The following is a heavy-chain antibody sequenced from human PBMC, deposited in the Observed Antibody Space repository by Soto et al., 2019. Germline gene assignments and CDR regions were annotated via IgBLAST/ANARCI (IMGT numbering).Heavy chain of an antibody. D-gene: IGHD2-2*02. Sequence: SETLSLTRSVAGGSLSSYYCSWIRQPPEKGLEWIGYIYYSWSRNYSPSLKNTVTISIDTSRNQISLKLSSVTAEDTAVYYCARDLRIIFDAVPAAIDYYCGMDVWGQGTTVTVSS. J-gene: IGHJ6*02. CDR2: IYYSWSR. CDR3: ARDLRIIFDAVPAAIDYYCGMDV. CDR1: GGSLSSYY. V-gene: IGHV4-59*01.